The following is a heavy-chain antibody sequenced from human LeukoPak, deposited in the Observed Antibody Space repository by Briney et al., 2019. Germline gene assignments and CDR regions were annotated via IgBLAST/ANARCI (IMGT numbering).Heavy chain of an antibody. CDR2: ISTGSSST. CDR3: ARVGSIAAAGTPDY. V-gene: IGHV3-11*06. CDR1: GFTFSDYY. J-gene: IGHJ4*02. D-gene: IGHD6-13*01. Sequence: GGSLRLSCAASGFTFSDYYMSWIRQAPGKGLEWVSYISTGSSSTKYADSVRGRFTISRDNAKNSLYLQVNSLRVDDTAVYYCARVGSIAAAGTPDYWGQGTLVTVSS.